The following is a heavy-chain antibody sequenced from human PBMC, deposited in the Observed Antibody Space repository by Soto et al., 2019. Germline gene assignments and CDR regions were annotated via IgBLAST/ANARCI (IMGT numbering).Heavy chain of an antibody. CDR1: GGTFSSYA. CDR2: IIPIFGTA. D-gene: IGHD3-22*01. CDR3: ARDLIMYDSSGYLVYTFDY. Sequence: SVKVSCKASGGTFSSYAISWVRQAPGQGLEWMGGIIPIFGTANYAQKFQGRVTITADRSTSTAYMELSSLRSEDTAVYYCARDLIMYDSSGYLVYTFDYWGQGTLVTVSS. V-gene: IGHV1-69*06. J-gene: IGHJ4*02.